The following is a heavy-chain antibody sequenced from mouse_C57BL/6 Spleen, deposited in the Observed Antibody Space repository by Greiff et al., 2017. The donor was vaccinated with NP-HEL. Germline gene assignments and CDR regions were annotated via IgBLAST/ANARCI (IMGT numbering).Heavy chain of an antibody. CDR2: ISSGSSTI. D-gene: IGHD1-1*01. J-gene: IGHJ4*01. CDR3: ARAGTTVVATDAMDY. V-gene: IGHV5-17*01. CDR1: GFTFSDYG. Sequence: EVQVVESGGGLVKPGGSLKLSCAASGFTFSDYGMHWVRQAPEKGLEWVAYISSGSSTIYYADTVKGRFTISRDNAKNTLFLQMTSLRSEDTAMYYCARAGTTVVATDAMDYWGQGTSVTVSS.